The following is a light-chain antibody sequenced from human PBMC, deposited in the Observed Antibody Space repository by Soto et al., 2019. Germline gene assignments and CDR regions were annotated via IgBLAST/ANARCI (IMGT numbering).Light chain of an antibody. V-gene: IGLV1-40*01. CDR3: QSYDSSLSGLV. J-gene: IGLJ1*01. Sequence: QSVLTQPPSVSGAPGQRVTISCIGSSSNIGAGYDVHWYQQLPGTAPKLLIYGNSNRPSGVPDRFSGSKSGTSASLAITGLQAEDEADYYCQSYDSSLSGLVFGTGTKVTVL. CDR1: SSNIGAGYD. CDR2: GNS.